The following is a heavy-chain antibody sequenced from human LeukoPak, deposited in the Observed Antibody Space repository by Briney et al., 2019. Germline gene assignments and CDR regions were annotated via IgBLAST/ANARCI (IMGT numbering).Heavy chain of an antibody. J-gene: IGHJ4*02. CDR1: GGSISTSGYF. CDR3: ARDTPYCSGGSCYSGGNLDY. D-gene: IGHD2-15*01. Sequence: SETLSLTCTVSGGSISTSGYFWDWIRQPPGKGLEWIGSIYYSGSTYFKPSLKSRASMSVDTSKNQFSLKLSSVTAADTAVYYCARDTPYCSGGSCYSGGNLDYWGQGTLVTVSS. V-gene: IGHV4-39*07. CDR2: IYYSGST.